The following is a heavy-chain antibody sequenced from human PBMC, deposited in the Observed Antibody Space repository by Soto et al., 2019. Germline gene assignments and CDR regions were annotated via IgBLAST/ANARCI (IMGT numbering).Heavy chain of an antibody. J-gene: IGHJ4*02. Sequence: ASVKVSCKASGYTFTSYDINWVRRATGQGLEWMGWMNPNSGNTGYAQKFQGRVTMTRNTSISTAYMELSSLRSEDTAVYYCARVSYDSSGYDYWGQGTLVTVSS. V-gene: IGHV1-8*01. CDR3: ARVSYDSSGYDY. CDR1: GYTFTSYD. D-gene: IGHD3-22*01. CDR2: MNPNSGNT.